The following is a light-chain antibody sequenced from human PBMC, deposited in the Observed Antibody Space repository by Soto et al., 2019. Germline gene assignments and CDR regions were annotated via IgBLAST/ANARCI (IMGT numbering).Light chain of an antibody. CDR2: KTF. CDR1: RSIDYW. Sequence: DIQMTQSPSTLSASVGDRVTITCRASRSIDYWLAWYQQKPGTAPKLLIYKTFNLKSGVPSSFSGSGSGTEFTLTISSLQPEDFATYYCQQYSGSSTFGQGTNLEI. CDR3: QQYSGSST. J-gene: IGKJ2*01. V-gene: IGKV1-5*03.